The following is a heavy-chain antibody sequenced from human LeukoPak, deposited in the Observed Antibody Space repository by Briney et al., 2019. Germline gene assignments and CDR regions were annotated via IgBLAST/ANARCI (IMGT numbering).Heavy chain of an antibody. D-gene: IGHD4-17*01. CDR1: GGSISSGGYS. CDR3: ARALVYGYFDY. Sequence: SETLSLTCAVSGGSISSGGYSWSWIRQPPGKGLEWIGYIYHSGSTYYNPSLKSRVTISVDRSKNQFSLKLSSVTAADTAVYYCARALVYGYFDYWGQGTLVTVSS. J-gene: IGHJ4*02. V-gene: IGHV4-30-2*01. CDR2: IYHSGST.